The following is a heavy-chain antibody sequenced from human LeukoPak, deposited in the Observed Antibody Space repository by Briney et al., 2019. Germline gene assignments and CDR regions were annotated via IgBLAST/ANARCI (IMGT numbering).Heavy chain of an antibody. V-gene: IGHV3-30*02. Sequence: GGSLRLSCAASGFTFSSYGMHWVRQAPGKGLEWVAFVRSDGSIEYFADSVKGRFTISRDNSQNTLYLQMNSLRTEDTALYFCAKDRTMAADGTYFDYWGQGTLVTVSS. J-gene: IGHJ4*02. CDR1: GFTFSSYG. D-gene: IGHD6-13*01. CDR2: VRSDGSIE. CDR3: AKDRTMAADGTYFDY.